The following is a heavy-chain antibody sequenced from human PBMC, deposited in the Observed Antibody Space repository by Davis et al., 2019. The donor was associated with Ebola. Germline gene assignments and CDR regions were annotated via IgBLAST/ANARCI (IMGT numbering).Heavy chain of an antibody. CDR2: FDPEDGET. Sequence: ASVKVSCKVSGYTLTELSMHWVRQAPGKGLEWMGGFDPEDGETIYAQKFQGRVTMTEDTSTDTAYMELSSLRSEDTAVYYCALRGITMVRGVIKSWFDPWGQGTLVTVSS. CDR3: ALRGITMVRGVIKSWFDP. CDR1: GYTLTELS. D-gene: IGHD3-10*01. J-gene: IGHJ5*02. V-gene: IGHV1-24*01.